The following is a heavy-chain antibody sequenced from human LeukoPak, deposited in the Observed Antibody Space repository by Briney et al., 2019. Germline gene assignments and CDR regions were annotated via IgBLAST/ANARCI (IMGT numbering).Heavy chain of an antibody. CDR3: ARPDFWSGYYKN. J-gene: IGHJ4*02. D-gene: IGHD3-3*01. Sequence: ASVTVSCKASGYTFTSYYMHWVRQAPGQGLEWMGIINPSGGSTSYAQKFQGRVTMTRDMSTSTVYMELSSLRSEDTAVYYCARPDFWSGYYKNWGQGTLVTVSS. V-gene: IGHV1-46*01. CDR2: INPSGGST. CDR1: GYTFTSYY.